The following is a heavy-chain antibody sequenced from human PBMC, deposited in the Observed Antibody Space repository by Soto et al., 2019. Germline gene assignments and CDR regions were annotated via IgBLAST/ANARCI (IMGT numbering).Heavy chain of an antibody. J-gene: IGHJ6*02. CDR3: ARRLGSGWSGYYCYGMDV. V-gene: IGHV4-59*08. D-gene: IGHD6-19*01. CDR2: FYFSGGT. Sequence: SETLSLTCSVSCASISHYYWSWIRQPPGKGLEWIGYFYFSGGTDYNPSLKSRVTISVDTSKNQFSLKLSSVTAADTAVYYCARRLGSGWSGYYCYGMDVWGQGTTVTVSS. CDR1: CASISHYY.